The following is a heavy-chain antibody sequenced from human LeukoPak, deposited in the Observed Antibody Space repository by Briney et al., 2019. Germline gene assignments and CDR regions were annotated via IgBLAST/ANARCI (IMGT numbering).Heavy chain of an antibody. CDR2: IKQDGSEK. Sequence: PGGSLRLSCAASGFTFSSYWMSWVRQAPGKGLEWVADIKQDGSEKYYVDSVKGRFTISRDNAKNSLYLQMNSLRAEDTAVYYCARDYDFWTGRRFDYWGQGTLVTVSS. CDR3: ARDYDFWTGRRFDY. V-gene: IGHV3-7*01. J-gene: IGHJ4*02. D-gene: IGHD3-3*01. CDR1: GFTFSSYW.